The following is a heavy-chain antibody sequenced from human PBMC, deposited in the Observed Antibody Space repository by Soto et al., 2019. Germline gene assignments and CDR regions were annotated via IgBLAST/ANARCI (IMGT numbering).Heavy chain of an antibody. CDR3: ARADYEILTGSYAMDV. D-gene: IGHD3-9*01. Sequence: QVQLQESGPRLVKPSETLSLTCTVSDDFISSYYWNWIRQPAGKGLEWIGRVSTSGATNYNPSLESRVTMSVDTSKKQFSLKLTSVTAAHTAVYFCARADYEILTGSYAMDVWGQGTTVTVSS. J-gene: IGHJ6*02. V-gene: IGHV4-4*07. CDR1: DDFISSYY. CDR2: VSTSGAT.